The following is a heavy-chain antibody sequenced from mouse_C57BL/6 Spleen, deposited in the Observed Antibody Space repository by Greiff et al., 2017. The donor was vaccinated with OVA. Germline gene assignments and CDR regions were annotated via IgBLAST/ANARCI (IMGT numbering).Heavy chain of an antibody. CDR2: IDPENGDT. V-gene: IGHV14-4*01. CDR3: TAGHYYGSSCYAMDC. Sequence: VQLQESGAELVRPGASVKLSCTASGFNINDDYMHWVKQRPEQGLEWIGWIDPENGDTEYASKFQGKATITADTSSNTAYLQLSSLTSEDTAVYYCTAGHYYGSSCYAMDCWGQGTSVTVAS. J-gene: IGHJ4*01. CDR1: GFNINDDY. D-gene: IGHD1-1*01.